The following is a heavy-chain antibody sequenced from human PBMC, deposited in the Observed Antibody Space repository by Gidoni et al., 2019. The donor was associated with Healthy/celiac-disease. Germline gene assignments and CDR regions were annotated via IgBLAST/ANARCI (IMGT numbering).Heavy chain of an antibody. Sequence: QMQLVQSGPEVKKPGTSVKVSCKASGFTFTSSAVQWVRQARGQRLEWIGWIVVGSGNTNYAQKFQERVTITRDMSTSTAYMELSSLRSEDTAVYYCAAGMWGGSYYLFDYWGQGTLVTVSS. V-gene: IGHV1-58*01. CDR1: GFTFTSSA. J-gene: IGHJ4*02. CDR3: AAGMWGGSYYLFDY. D-gene: IGHD1-26*01. CDR2: IVVGSGNT.